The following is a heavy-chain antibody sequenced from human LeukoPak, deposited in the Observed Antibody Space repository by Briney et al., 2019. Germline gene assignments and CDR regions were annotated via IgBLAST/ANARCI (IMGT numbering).Heavy chain of an antibody. V-gene: IGHV3-74*01. CDR3: ATPPVYYYMDV. CDR2: INSDGSST. CDR1: GFTFSSYW. J-gene: IGHJ6*03. Sequence: GGSLRLSCAASGFTFSSYWMHWVRQAPGKGLVWVSRINSDGSSTSYADSVKGRFTISRDNAKNTLYLQMNSLRAEDTAVYYCATPPVYYYMDVWGKGTTVTVSS.